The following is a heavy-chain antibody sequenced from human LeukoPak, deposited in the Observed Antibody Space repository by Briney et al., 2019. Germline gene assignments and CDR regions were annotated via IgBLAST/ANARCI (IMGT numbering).Heavy chain of an antibody. J-gene: IGHJ4*02. Sequence: SETLYLTCTVSGGSISSGGYYWSWIRQHPGKGLEWIGYIYYSGSTYYNPSLKSRVTISVDTSKNQFSLKLSSVTAADTAVYYCARVTAVAGWGFYFDYWGQGTLVTVAT. D-gene: IGHD6-19*01. V-gene: IGHV4-31*03. CDR1: GGSISSGGYY. CDR3: ARVTAVAGWGFYFDY. CDR2: IYYSGST.